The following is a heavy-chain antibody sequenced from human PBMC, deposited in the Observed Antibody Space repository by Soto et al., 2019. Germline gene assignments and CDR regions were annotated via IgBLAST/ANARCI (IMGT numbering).Heavy chain of an antibody. CDR3: ARRAVRWIERGSLDP. Sequence: ASVKVSCKTSGYTFSDYAITWVRQAPGQGLEWMGWINAYNGNTNYAQNLQGRLTLTTDTSTSTAYMELRSPRSDDTAVYYCARRAVRWIERGSLDPWGQGTLVTVS. J-gene: IGHJ5*02. V-gene: IGHV1-18*01. D-gene: IGHD4-17*01. CDR1: GYTFSDYA. CDR2: INAYNGNT.